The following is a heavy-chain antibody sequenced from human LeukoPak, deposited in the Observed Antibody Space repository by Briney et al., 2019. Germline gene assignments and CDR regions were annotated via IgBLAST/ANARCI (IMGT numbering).Heavy chain of an antibody. CDR2: INGDGIST. CDR3: ARDVGNFDY. CDR1: GFTFSNYW. J-gene: IGHJ4*02. V-gene: IGHV3-74*01. Sequence: GGSLRLSCAASGFTFSNYWMHWVRQAPGKGLVWVSRINGDGISTGYADSVKGRFAVSRDNAKKTLYLQMNSLRAEDTAVYYCARDVGNFDYWGQGTLVTVSS.